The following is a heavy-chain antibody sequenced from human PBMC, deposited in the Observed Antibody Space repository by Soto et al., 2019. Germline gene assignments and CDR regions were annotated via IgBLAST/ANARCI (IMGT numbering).Heavy chain of an antibody. CDR1: GFSFSEFY. V-gene: IGHV3-11*01. CDR3: ARRRGSSGYDLDF. CDR2: ISVSGDTK. D-gene: IGHD5-12*01. Sequence: SLRLSCAASGFSFSEFYMSWIRQAPGKGLEWVSYISVSGDTKHYADSVKGRFTISRDNAKNSLYLDINSLRAEDTAVYYCARRRGSSGYDLDFWGQGTLVTVSS. J-gene: IGHJ4*02.